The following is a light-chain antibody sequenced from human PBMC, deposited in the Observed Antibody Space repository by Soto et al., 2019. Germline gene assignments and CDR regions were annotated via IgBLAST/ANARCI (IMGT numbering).Light chain of an antibody. CDR1: QSVSSTY. CDR2: GAS. J-gene: IGKJ1*01. Sequence: EIVLTQSPGTLSLSPGERATLSCRASQSVSSTYLAWYQHKLGQAPRLLIYGASSKASGIPDRFSGSGSGTDFTLTISRLEPEDIAVYYCQQYGSSPRSFGQGTKV. V-gene: IGKV3-20*01. CDR3: QQYGSSPRS.